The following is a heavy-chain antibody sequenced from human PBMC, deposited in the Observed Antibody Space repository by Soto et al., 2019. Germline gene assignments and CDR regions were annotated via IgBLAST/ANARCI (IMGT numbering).Heavy chain of an antibody. CDR3: ARVGGLAARTFDX. CDR1: GGSISDFY. CDR2: IYYSGST. J-gene: IGHJ4*02. Sequence: AETLSLTCTVSGGSISDFYWSWIRQPPGKGLEWIVYIYYSGSTNYNRALKSRVTISVDTSKNQFSLNLRSMSPADTAVYYCARVGGLAARTFDXWGPGTLVTVSX. D-gene: IGHD6-6*01. V-gene: IGHV4-59*01.